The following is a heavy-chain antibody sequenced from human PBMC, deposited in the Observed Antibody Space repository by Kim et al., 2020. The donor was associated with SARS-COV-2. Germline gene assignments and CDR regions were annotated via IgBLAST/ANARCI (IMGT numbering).Heavy chain of an antibody. D-gene: IGHD1-26*01. CDR2: ISGSGGST. CDR1: GFTFSSYA. Sequence: GGSLRLSCAASGFTFSSYAMSWVRQAPGKGLEWVSAISGSGGSTYYADSVKGRFTISRDNSKNTLYLQMNSLRAEDTAVYYCAKDERVLEGVVGAPVGYWGQGTLVTVSS. J-gene: IGHJ4*02. CDR3: AKDERVLEGVVGAPVGY. V-gene: IGHV3-23*01.